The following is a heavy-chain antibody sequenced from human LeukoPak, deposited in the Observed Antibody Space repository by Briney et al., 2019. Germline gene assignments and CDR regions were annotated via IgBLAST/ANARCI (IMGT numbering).Heavy chain of an antibody. V-gene: IGHV3-23*01. J-gene: IGHJ6*03. CDR2: ISGGGDTT. Sequence: GESLRLSCAASGFTFTTYAMSWVRQAPGKGLEWVSSISGGGDTTHYADSVKGRFTISRDNSKNTLYLQMNSLRAEDTAVYYCARVTMVRGIPPYYMDVWGKGTTVTISS. D-gene: IGHD3-10*01. CDR1: GFTFTTYA. CDR3: ARVTMVRGIPPYYMDV.